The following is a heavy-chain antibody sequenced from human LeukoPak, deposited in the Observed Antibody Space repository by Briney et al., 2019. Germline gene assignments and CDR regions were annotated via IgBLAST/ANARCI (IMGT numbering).Heavy chain of an antibody. D-gene: IGHD6-13*01. CDR2: IDTYSGKT. V-gene: IGHV1-18*01. CDR3: ARDTLIHSSSWPLDY. Sequence: ASVKVSCKASGYTYTTDGISWVRQAPGQGLEWMGWIDTYSGKTNYAQKFQGRVTMTSDTSTSTAYMELRSLRSDDTAVYYCARDTLIHSSSWPLDYWGQGTLVTVSS. CDR1: GYTYTTDG. J-gene: IGHJ4*02.